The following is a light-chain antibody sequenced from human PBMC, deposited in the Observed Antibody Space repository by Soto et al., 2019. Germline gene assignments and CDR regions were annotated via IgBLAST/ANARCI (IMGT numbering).Light chain of an antibody. V-gene: IGKV3-20*01. Sequence: ELVFTQSPGPLSLSPGERATLSCRASQSVSSSYLAWYQQKPGQAPRLLLYGASSRATGIPDRFSGSGSGTDFTLTISRLEPEDFAVYYCQQYGSSPHTFGQGTKLEIK. CDR2: GAS. CDR3: QQYGSSPHT. CDR1: QSVSSSY. J-gene: IGKJ2*01.